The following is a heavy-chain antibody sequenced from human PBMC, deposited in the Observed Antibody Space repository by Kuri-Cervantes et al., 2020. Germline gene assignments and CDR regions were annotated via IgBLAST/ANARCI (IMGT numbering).Heavy chain of an antibody. J-gene: IGHJ3*02. Sequence: LSLTCAASGFTFSSYAMHWVRQAPGKGLEWVAVISYDGSNKYYADSVKGRFTISRDNSKNTLYLQMSSLRADDTAVYYCAKDMFYYDTGGAFDIWGQGTLVTVSS. CDR3: AKDMFYYDTGGAFDI. D-gene: IGHD3-22*01. CDR1: GFTFSSYA. V-gene: IGHV3-30-3*01. CDR2: ISYDGSNK.